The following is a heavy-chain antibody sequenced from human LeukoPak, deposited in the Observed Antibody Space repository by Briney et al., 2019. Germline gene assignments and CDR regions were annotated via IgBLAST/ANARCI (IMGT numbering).Heavy chain of an antibody. CDR1: GYTLTELS. J-gene: IGHJ6*02. CDR2: LDPEDGET. CDR3: ATVRILRYFDWLPGHYYYYGMDV. Sequence: ASVKVSCKVSGYTLTELSMHWVRQAPGKGLEWMGGLDPEDGETIYAQKFQGRVTMTEDTSTDTAYMELSSLRSEDTAVYYCATVRILRYFDWLPGHYYYYGMDVWGQGTTVTVSS. V-gene: IGHV1-24*01. D-gene: IGHD3-9*01.